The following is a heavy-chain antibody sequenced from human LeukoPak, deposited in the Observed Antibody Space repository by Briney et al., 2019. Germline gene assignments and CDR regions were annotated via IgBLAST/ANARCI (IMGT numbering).Heavy chain of an antibody. Sequence: GGSLRLSCAASGFTFSTYWMSWVRQARGKGLEGVANVKRDGSEKYYVASVKGLFAISRDNAKNSLYLQMNSLRAEDTAVYYCAREKDFLSAYNYYFDYWGQGTPVTVSS. D-gene: IGHD3-3*01. CDR3: AREKDFLSAYNYYFDY. CDR2: VKRDGSEK. V-gene: IGHV3-7*04. CDR1: GFTFSTYW. J-gene: IGHJ4*02.